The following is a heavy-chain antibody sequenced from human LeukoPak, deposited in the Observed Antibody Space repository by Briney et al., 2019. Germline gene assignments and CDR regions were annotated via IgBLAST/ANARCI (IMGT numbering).Heavy chain of an antibody. V-gene: IGHV3-30*02. CDR3: TKEEQQLWFFDY. CDR1: GFTFSSNG. CDR2: IRYDGNNQ. D-gene: IGHD5-18*01. J-gene: IGHJ4*02. Sequence: GGSLRLSCAASGFTFSSNGMHWVRQAPGKGLEWVAFIRYDGNNQYYADSVKGRFTISRDNSKNTLYLQMNSLRAEDTAVYYCTKEEQQLWFFDYWGQGILVTVSS.